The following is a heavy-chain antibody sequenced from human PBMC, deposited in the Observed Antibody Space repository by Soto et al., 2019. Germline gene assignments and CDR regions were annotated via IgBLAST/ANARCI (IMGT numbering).Heavy chain of an antibody. CDR1: GFTFSSYA. J-gene: IGHJ4*02. CDR3: AKGRPARSQYYYDSSGYFALVDY. V-gene: IGHV3-23*01. CDR2: ISGSGGST. Sequence: PGGSLRLSCAASGFTFSSYAMSWVRQAPGKGLEWVSAISGSGGSTYYADSVKGRFTISRDNSKNTLYLQMNSLRAEDTAVYYCAKGRPARSQYYYDSSGYFALVDYWGQGTLVTVSS. D-gene: IGHD3-22*01.